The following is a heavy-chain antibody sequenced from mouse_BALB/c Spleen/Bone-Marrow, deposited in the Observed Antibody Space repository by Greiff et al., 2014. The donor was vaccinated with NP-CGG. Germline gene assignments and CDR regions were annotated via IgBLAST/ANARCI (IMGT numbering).Heavy chain of an antibody. CDR3: ARASTTATWYLDV. J-gene: IGHJ1*01. Sequence: VQLQQSGAELVKPGASVKLSCTASGFNIKDTYMHWVKQRPEQGLEWIGRIDPANGNTKYDPKFQGKATITADTSSNTAYLQLSSLTAEDTAIDFCARASTTATWYLDVWGAGTTVTVSS. D-gene: IGHD1-2*01. CDR2: IDPANGNT. CDR1: GFNIKDTY. V-gene: IGHV14-3*02.